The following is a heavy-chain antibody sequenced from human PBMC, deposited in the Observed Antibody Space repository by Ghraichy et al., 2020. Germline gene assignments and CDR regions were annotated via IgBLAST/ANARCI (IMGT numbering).Heavy chain of an antibody. Sequence: ASVKVSCKISRSTLTALSIHLVRHAPGRGLEWMGGFDPEDGETIYAQKFQGRVTMTEDTSTDTAYMELSSLRSEDTAVYYCATVGPSIAAPGGWFDPWGQGILVNVSS. D-gene: IGHD6-6*01. CDR3: ATVGPSIAAPGGWFDP. J-gene: IGHJ5*02. CDR2: FDPEDGET. CDR1: RSTLTALS. V-gene: IGHV1-24*01.